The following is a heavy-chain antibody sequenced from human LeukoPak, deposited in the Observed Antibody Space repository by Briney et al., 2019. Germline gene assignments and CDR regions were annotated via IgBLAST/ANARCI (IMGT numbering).Heavy chain of an antibody. CDR3: ARDSGYSYGPRVRMDV. J-gene: IGHJ6*02. V-gene: IGHV4-59*01. CDR1: GGSISSYY. D-gene: IGHD5-18*01. Sequence: SETLSLTCTVSGGSISSYYWSWIRQPPGKGLEWIGYIYYSGSTNYNPSLKSRVTISVDTSKNQFSLKLSSVTAADTAVYYCARDSGYSYGPRVRMDVWGQGTTVTVSS. CDR2: IYYSGST.